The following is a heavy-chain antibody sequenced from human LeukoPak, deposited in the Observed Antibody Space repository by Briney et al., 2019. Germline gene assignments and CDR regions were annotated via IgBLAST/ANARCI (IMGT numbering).Heavy chain of an antibody. CDR3: ASCNDSSGYFAY. CDR2: VDTNTGNP. J-gene: IGHJ4*02. D-gene: IGHD3-22*01. CDR1: GYTFTDYA. Sequence: ASVKVSCKPSGYTFTDYAINWVRQAPGQGLEYMGWVDTNTGNPTYAQGFTGRFVFSSDSSVSTAYLQITSLKADDSAIYFCASCNDSSGYFAYWGQGTLVTVSS. V-gene: IGHV7-4-1*02.